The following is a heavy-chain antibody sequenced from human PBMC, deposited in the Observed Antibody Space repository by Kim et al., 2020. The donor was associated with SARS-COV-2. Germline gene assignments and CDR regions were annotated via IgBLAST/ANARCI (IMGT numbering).Heavy chain of an antibody. Sequence: SETLSLTCTVSGGSISSGSYYWSWIRQPAGKGLEWIGRIYTSGSTNYNPSLKSRVTISVDTSKNQFSLKLSSVTAADTAVYYCARGGYSYGGPKLDYWGQGTLVTVSS. V-gene: IGHV4-61*02. CDR1: GGSISSGSYY. J-gene: IGHJ4*02. CDR3: ARGGYSYGGPKLDY. CDR2: IYTSGST. D-gene: IGHD5-18*01.